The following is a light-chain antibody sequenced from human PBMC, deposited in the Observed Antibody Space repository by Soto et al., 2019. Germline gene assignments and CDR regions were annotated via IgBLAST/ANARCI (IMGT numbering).Light chain of an antibody. CDR2: DVN. CDR1: SSDIGGYNY. J-gene: IGLJ2*01. V-gene: IGLV2-14*01. Sequence: QSVLTQPASVSGSPGQSITISCTGISSDIGGYNYVSWFQQHPGKAPKLIIYDVNNRPSGVSNRFSGSKSGTTASLAISGLQAEDEAEYFCSSYAGTNTLVLFGGGTQLTVL. CDR3: SSYAGTNTLVL.